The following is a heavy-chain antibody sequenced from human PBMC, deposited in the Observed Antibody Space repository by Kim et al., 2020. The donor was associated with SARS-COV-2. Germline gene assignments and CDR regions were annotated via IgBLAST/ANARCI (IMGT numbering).Heavy chain of an antibody. Sequence: YAPSVKGRLIVSREHSKKSLYLQMNSLKTEDTAVYYCARDTAAAMDVWGQGTTVTVSS. V-gene: IGHV3-72*01. D-gene: IGHD6-25*01. CDR3: ARDTAAAMDV. J-gene: IGHJ6*02.